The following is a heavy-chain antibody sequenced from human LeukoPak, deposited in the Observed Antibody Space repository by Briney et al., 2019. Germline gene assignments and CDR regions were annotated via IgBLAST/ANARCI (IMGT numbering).Heavy chain of an antibody. J-gene: IGHJ4*02. CDR1: GGTFSSYA. CDR3: AVTYYYDSSGPHPLDY. V-gene: IGHV1-69*05. CDR2: IIPIFGTA. Sequence: SVKVSCKASGGTFSSYAISWVRQAPGQGLEWMGGIIPIFGTANYAQKFQGRVTITTDESTSTAYMELSSLRSEDTAVYYCAVTYYYDSSGPHPLDYWGQGTLVTVSS. D-gene: IGHD3-22*01.